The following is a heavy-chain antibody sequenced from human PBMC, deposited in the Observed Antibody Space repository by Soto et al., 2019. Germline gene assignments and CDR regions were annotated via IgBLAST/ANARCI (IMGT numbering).Heavy chain of an antibody. CDR3: ARGRSVTTGGGIDY. Sequence: ASVKVSCKASGYTFTSYDINWVRQATGRGLEWMGWMNPNSGKTGYAQKLQGRVTMTRNTSISTAYMELSSLRSEDTAVYYCARGRSVTTGGGIDYWGQGTLVTVSS. D-gene: IGHD4-17*01. CDR2: MNPNSGKT. V-gene: IGHV1-8*01. J-gene: IGHJ4*02. CDR1: GYTFTSYD.